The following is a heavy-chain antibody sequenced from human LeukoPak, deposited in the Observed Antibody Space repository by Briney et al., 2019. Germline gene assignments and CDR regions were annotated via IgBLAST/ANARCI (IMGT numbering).Heavy chain of an antibody. V-gene: IGHV1-2*02. J-gene: IGHJ5*02. CDR3: ARGSARGVTIRAWFDP. D-gene: IGHD3-10*01. CDR1: GGTFSSYA. CDR2: INPNSGGT. Sequence: ASVKVSCKASGGTFSSYAISWVRQAPGQGLEWMGWINPNSGGTNYAQKFQGRVTMTRDTSISTAYMELSRLRSDDTAVYYCARGSARGVTIRAWFDPWGQGTLVTVSS.